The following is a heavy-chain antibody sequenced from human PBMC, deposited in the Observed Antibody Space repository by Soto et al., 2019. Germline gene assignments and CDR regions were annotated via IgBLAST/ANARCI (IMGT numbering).Heavy chain of an antibody. V-gene: IGHV3-53*04. J-gene: IGHJ2*01. D-gene: IGHD2-21*01. CDR1: GITVTSNH. Sequence: EVQLVESGGGLVQSGGSLRLSCAASGITVTSNHMNWVRQAPGKGLEWVSVIYSGGSTQHADSVKGRFTISRDNSENTGYLQMYSLSAEDTAVYYFAREKGGRDCFDVWGRGTLVIVSS. CDR2: IYSGGST. CDR3: AREKGGRDCFDV.